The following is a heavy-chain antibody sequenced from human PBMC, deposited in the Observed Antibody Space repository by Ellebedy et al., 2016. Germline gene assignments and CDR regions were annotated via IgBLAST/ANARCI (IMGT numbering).Heavy chain of an antibody. D-gene: IGHD6-13*01. CDR2: ISFDRTNE. Sequence: GGSLRLSCAASGFTFNNYGMHWVRQAPGKGLEWVALISFDRTNEFYADSVKGRVTISRDNSKNKLYLQVNSLRAEDTAVYYCAKEGGMRYFDLWGRGTLVTVSS. CDR3: AKEGGMRYFDL. V-gene: IGHV3-30*18. CDR1: GFTFNNYG. J-gene: IGHJ2*01.